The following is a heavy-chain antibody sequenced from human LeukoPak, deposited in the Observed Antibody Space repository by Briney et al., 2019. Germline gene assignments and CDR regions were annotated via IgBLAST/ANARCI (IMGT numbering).Heavy chain of an antibody. CDR2: ISSSGSTI. CDR3: ARDLLQLGMFDY. CDR1: GFTFSSYE. V-gene: IGHV3-48*03. Sequence: GGSLRLSCAASGFTFSSYEMNWVRQAPGKGLEWVSYISSSGSTIYYADSVKGRFTISRDNAKNTLYLQMNSLRAEDTAVYYCARDLLQLGMFDYWGQGTLVTVSS. J-gene: IGHJ4*02. D-gene: IGHD2-2*01.